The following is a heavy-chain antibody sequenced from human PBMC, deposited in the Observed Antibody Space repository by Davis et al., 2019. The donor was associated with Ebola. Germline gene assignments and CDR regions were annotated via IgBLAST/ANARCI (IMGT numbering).Heavy chain of an antibody. Sequence: ASVKVSCKASGYTFTGYYMHWVRQAPGQGLEWMGRLNPSGGDTEYAQKFQGRVTMTRDTSTTTVYMEVNSLRSEDTAVYYCARDGPDYYGLDVWGQGTTVTVSS. J-gene: IGHJ6*02. CDR2: LNPSGGDT. CDR3: ARDGPDYYGLDV. CDR1: GYTFTGYY. V-gene: IGHV1-46*01.